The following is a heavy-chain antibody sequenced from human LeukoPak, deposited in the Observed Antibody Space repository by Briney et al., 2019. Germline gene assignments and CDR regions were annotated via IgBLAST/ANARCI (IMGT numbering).Heavy chain of an antibody. CDR1: GYTSTSYD. CDR2: MNPNSGNT. D-gene: IGHD3/OR15-3a*01. Sequence: VASVKVSCKASGYTSTSYDINWVRQATGQGLEWMGWMNPNSGNTGYAQKFQGRVTITRNTSISTAYMELSSLRSEDTAVYYCAREIEGLDAFDIWGQGTMVTVSS. CDR3: AREIEGLDAFDI. J-gene: IGHJ3*02. V-gene: IGHV1-8*03.